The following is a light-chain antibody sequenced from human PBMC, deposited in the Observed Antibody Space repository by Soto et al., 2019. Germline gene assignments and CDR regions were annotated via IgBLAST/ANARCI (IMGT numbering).Light chain of an antibody. V-gene: IGKV1-39*01. J-gene: IGKJ4*01. CDR3: QQSCSTPLT. CDR1: QSISTY. Sequence: DIQMTQSPSSLSASVGDRITITCRASQSISTYLYWYHQKPGKAPKLLIYAASSLQSGVPSRFSGSGSGTDFTLTITSLQPEDFATYYCQQSCSTPLTFGGGTKVEIK. CDR2: AAS.